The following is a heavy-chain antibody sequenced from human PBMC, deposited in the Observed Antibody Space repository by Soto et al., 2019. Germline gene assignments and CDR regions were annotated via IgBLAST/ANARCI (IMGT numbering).Heavy chain of an antibody. CDR2: INPKSGGT. D-gene: IGHD2-2*01. J-gene: IGHJ6*02. CDR1: GYTFTDYY. Sequence: ASVKVSCKAYGYTFTDYYIHWVRQAPGHGLEWMRWINPKSGGTKNAQKFPGRVTMTRVTSISTAYVELSSLRSDDTALYYCAKDPNVVVVPAATGGMDVWGQGTTVTVSS. V-gene: IGHV1-2*02. CDR3: AKDPNVVVVPAATGGMDV.